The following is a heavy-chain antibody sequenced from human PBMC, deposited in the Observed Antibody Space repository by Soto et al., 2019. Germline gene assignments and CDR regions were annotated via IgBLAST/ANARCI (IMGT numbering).Heavy chain of an antibody. CDR2: IYYSGST. D-gene: IGHD3-10*01. Sequence: QVQLQESGPGLVKPSETLSLTCTVSGGSISSYYWSWIRQPPGKGLEWIGYIYYSGSTNYNPSLKSRVTISVDTSKNQFSLKLSSVTAADTVVYYCATNYGSGSYYTPFDYWGQGTLVTVSS. CDR1: GGSISSYY. V-gene: IGHV4-59*01. J-gene: IGHJ4*02. CDR3: ATNYGSGSYYTPFDY.